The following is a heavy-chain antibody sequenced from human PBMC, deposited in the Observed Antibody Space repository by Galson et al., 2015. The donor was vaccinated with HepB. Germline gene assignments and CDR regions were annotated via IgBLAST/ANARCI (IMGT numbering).Heavy chain of an antibody. Sequence: SLRLSCATFGFTFSRYAMSWVRQAPGKGLEWVSGMSGTGGTTFYSDSVKGRFTISRDNSKNTLYLQMNSLGVEDTAVYYCAKVAVVVTTIPYYFDYWGQGTQVTVSS. CDR2: MSGTGGTT. D-gene: IGHD2-21*02. V-gene: IGHV3-23*01. CDR1: GFTFSRYA. J-gene: IGHJ4*02. CDR3: AKVAVVVTTIPYYFDY.